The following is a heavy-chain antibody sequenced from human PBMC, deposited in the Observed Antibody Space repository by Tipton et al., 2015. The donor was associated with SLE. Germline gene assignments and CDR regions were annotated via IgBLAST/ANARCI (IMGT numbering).Heavy chain of an antibody. CDR1: GFTFCNYA. CDR2: ITGSGDRT. CDR3: ARSPVDYWNGYSV. Sequence: SLRLSCAASGFTFCNYALSWVRQAPGKGLVWVSAITGSGDRTYYINSVKGRFTISRDNSKNSLYLQRNGLRAEDTAVYYCARSPVDYWNGYSVWGQGTLVAVSS. J-gene: IGHJ4*02. V-gene: IGHV3-23*01. D-gene: IGHD3-3*01.